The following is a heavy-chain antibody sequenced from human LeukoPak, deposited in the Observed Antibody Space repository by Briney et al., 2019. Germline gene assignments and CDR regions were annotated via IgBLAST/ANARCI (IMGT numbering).Heavy chain of an antibody. CDR3: ARDQGSVYYDSSGYPYYYYYMDV. CDR2: IYSGGST. CDR1: GFTVSSNY. D-gene: IGHD3-22*01. J-gene: IGHJ6*03. Sequence: GGSLRRSCAASGFTVSSNYMSWVRQAPGKGLEWVSVIYSGGSTYYADSVKGRFTISRDNSKNTLYLQMNSLRAEDTAVYYCARDQGSVYYDSSGYPYYYYYMDVWGKGTTVTVSS. V-gene: IGHV3-53*01.